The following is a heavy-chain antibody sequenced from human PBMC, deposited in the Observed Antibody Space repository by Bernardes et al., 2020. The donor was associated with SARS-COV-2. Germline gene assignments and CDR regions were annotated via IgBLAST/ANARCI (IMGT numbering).Heavy chain of an antibody. D-gene: IGHD5-12*01. V-gene: IGHV4-34*01. J-gene: IGHJ6*02. CDR3: ARGYSGYDWKKGGYYYYGMDV. CDR1: GGSFSGSY. Sequence: SETLSLTCAVYGGSFSGSYWSWIRQPPGPGLAWIGEINHSGSTNYNPSLKSRVTISVDTSKNQFSLKLSSVTAADTAVYYCARGYSGYDWKKGGYYYYGMDVWGQGTTVTVSS. CDR2: INHSGST.